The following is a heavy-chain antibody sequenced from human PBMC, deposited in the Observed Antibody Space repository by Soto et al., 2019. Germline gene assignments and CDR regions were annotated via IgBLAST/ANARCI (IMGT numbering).Heavy chain of an antibody. V-gene: IGHV1-2*04. CDR2: INPNSGGT. J-gene: IGHJ4*01. CDR3: ATARLAVAYCGGDCYSPLDY. Sequence: AASVKVSCKASGYTFTGYYMHWVRQAPGQGLEWMGWINPNSGGTNYAQKFQGWVTMTRDTSISTAYMELSRPRSDDTAVYYCATARLAVAYCGGDCYSPLDYWG. CDR1: GYTFTGYY. D-gene: IGHD2-21*02.